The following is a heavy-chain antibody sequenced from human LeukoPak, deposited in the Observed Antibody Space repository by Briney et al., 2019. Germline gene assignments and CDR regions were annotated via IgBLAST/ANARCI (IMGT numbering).Heavy chain of an antibody. J-gene: IGHJ3*02. CDR3: ARRFWYAFDI. CDR2: ISSSSSYT. V-gene: IGHV3-11*03. D-gene: IGHD3-3*01. CDR1: GFTFSDYY. Sequence: GGSLRLSCAASGFTFSDYYMSWIRQAPGKGLEWVSYISSSSSYTNYADPVKGRFTISRDNAKNSLYLQMTSLRAEDTAVYYCARRFWYAFDIWGQGTMVTVSS.